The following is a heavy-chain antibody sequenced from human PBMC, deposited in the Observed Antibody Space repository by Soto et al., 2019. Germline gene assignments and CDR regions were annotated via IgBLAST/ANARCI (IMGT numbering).Heavy chain of an antibody. CDR2: INHSGST. CDR1: DGSSNNYY. D-gene: IGHD3-10*01. Sequence: QVQLQQWGAGLLKPSETLSLTCAVYDGSSNNYYWSWIRQPPGKGLEWIGEINHSGSTNYNASLKSRVTISEDPSKRQFSLELGFVTAADTAVYYCARVGLLRGVLYYWGQGTLVTVSS. V-gene: IGHV4-34*01. J-gene: IGHJ4*02. CDR3: ARVGLLRGVLYY.